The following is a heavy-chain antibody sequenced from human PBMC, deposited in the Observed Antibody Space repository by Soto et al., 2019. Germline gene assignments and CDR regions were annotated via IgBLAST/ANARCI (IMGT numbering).Heavy chain of an antibody. V-gene: IGHV4-31*03. Sequence: SETLSLTCTVSGGSISSGGYYWSWIRQLPGKGLEWIGYIHYSGNTYYNPSLRSRISISVDTSKNQFSLNLSSVTAADTAVYYCARDKAAAATNWFDPWGQGALVTVSS. CDR1: GGSISSGGYY. J-gene: IGHJ5*02. CDR3: ARDKAAAATNWFDP. CDR2: IHYSGNT. D-gene: IGHD6-13*01.